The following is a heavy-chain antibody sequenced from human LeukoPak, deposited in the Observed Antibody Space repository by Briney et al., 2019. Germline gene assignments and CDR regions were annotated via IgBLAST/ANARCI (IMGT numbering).Heavy chain of an antibody. V-gene: IGHV4-4*07. CDR3: ARVGTVFSHIFDH. CDR1: GGSISSYY. Sequence: PSETLSLTCTVSGGSISSYYWSWIRQPARKGLEWIGRIYTSGSTNYNPALKSRVTMSVDTSKNQFSLKLSSVTAADTAVYYCARVGTVFSHIFDHWGQGTLVTVSS. J-gene: IGHJ4*02. CDR2: IYTSGST. D-gene: IGHD3-10*02.